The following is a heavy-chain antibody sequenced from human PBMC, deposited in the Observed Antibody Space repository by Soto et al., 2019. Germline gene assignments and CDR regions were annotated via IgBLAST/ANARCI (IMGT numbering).Heavy chain of an antibody. CDR2: ISPHNFNT. CDR1: GYTFTHFY. V-gene: IGHV1-18*01. J-gene: IGHJ4*02. D-gene: IGHD3-9*01. Sequence: QVQLEQSGAEVKKPGDSVKVSCKASGYTFTHFYITWVRQAPGQGLEWMGAISPHNFNTNYAQKFRGRATLTTEKSTNTAYMDLRRMTSDDTAVYYCARDEGGYDILTGYYNAHHFDYWGQGVPVTVSS. CDR3: ARDEGGYDILTGYYNAHHFDY.